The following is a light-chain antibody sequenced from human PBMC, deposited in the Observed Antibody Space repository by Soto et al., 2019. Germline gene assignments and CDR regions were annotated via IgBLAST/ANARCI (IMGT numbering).Light chain of an antibody. Sequence: DIQMTQSPSSLSASVGDRVTITCQASQDISNYLNWYQHKPGKAPKILIYDASTLETGVPSRFSGSGSGTDFTLTISSLQAEDVAVYYCQQYHSSPLTFGGGTKVEIK. V-gene: IGKV1-33*01. J-gene: IGKJ4*01. CDR1: QDISNY. CDR2: DAS. CDR3: QQYHSSPLT.